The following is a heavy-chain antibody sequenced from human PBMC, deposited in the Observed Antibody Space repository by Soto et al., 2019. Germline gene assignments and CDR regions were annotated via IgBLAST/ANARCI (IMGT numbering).Heavy chain of an antibody. D-gene: IGHD6-19*01. CDR2: INEGGDRT. CDR3: AKDLRAVPGTGDGFDS. Sequence: EVQLLESGGGLIHPGGSLSLSCVASGFTFSAYTMSWARQAPGQGLEWVSTINEGGDRTYYADSVKGRFTISKDNSKNTLYLQMSSVRAEDTAIYYCAKDLRAVPGTGDGFDSWGQGTQVIVSS. CDR1: GFTFSAYT. J-gene: IGHJ5*01. V-gene: IGHV3-23*01.